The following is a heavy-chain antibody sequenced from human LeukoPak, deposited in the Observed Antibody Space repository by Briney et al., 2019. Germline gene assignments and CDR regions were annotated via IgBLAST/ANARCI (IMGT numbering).Heavy chain of an antibody. D-gene: IGHD6-13*01. CDR1: GGSISSSSYY. J-gene: IGHJ5*02. V-gene: IGHV4-39*07. CDR2: IYHSGST. Sequence: SETLSLTCTVSGGSISSSSYYWGWIRQPPGKGLEWIGSIYHSGSTYYNPSLKSRVTISVDTSKNQFSLKLSSVTAADTAVYYCARVREASSSWYPWGWFDPWGQGTLVTVSS. CDR3: ARVREASSSWYPWGWFDP.